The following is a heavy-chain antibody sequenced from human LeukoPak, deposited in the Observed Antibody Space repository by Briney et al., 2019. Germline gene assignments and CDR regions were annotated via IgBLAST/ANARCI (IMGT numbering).Heavy chain of an antibody. V-gene: IGHV3-48*01. D-gene: IGHD1-26*01. J-gene: IGHJ4*02. CDR2: ISSSSSII. Sequence: GGSLRLSCVASGFTFSNYSMNWVRQAPGKGLEWISYISSSSSIIYYADSVKGRFTISRDNAQNSLYLQMNSLRAEDTAVYYCARIRGAYLDYWGQGTLVTVSS. CDR3: ARIRGAYLDY. CDR1: GFTFSNYS.